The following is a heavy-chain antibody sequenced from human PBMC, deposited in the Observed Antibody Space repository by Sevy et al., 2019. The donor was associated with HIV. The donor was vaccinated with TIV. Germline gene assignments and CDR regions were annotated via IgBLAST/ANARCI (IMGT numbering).Heavy chain of an antibody. Sequence: GGSVRLSCAASGFTFNKYSMSWVRQPPGKGLEWIATLSYGCGEINYADSVKGRFTISSDNSKNSFYLQMNNLRAEDTALYYCAGEGCTKPHDYWGQGTLVTVSS. CDR3: AGEGCTKPHDY. D-gene: IGHD2-8*01. V-gene: IGHV3-23*01. CDR1: GFTFNKYS. CDR2: LSYGCGEI. J-gene: IGHJ4*02.